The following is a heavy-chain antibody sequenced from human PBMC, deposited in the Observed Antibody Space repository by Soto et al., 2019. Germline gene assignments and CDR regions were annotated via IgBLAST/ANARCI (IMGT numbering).Heavy chain of an antibody. CDR3: ARDLWAARPPYYYGMDV. D-gene: IGHD6-6*01. J-gene: IGHJ6*02. V-gene: IGHV4-31*03. CDR2: IYYSGST. CDR1: GGSISSGGYY. Sequence: QVQLQESGPGLVKPSQTLSLTCTVSGGSISSGGYYWSWIRQHPGKGLEWIGYIYYSGSTYYNPSLNSRVTISVDTSKNQFSLKLSSVTAADTAVYYCARDLWAARPPYYYGMDVWGQGTTVTVSS.